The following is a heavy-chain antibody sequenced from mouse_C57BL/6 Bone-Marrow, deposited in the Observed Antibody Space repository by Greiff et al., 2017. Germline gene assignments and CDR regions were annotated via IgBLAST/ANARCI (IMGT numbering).Heavy chain of an antibody. D-gene: IGHD4-1*01. Sequence: EVMLVESGGGLVQPGESLKLSCEANEYEFPSHDMSWVRKTPGKRLELVAAINSDGGSTYYPDTMERRVIISRDNTKRTLYLQMSSLRSEDTALYDCARHRNWAMDYWGQGTSVTVSS. CDR2: INSDGGST. CDR1: EYEFPSHD. V-gene: IGHV5-2*01. J-gene: IGHJ4*01. CDR3: ARHRNWAMDY.